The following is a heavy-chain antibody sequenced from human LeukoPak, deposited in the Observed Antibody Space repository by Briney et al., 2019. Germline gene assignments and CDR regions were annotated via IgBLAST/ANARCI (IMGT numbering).Heavy chain of an antibody. D-gene: IGHD3-22*01. Sequence: ASVKVSCKASGYTFTGYYMHWVRQAPGQGLEWMGWINPNSGGTNYAQKFQGRVTMTRDTSISTAYMELSRLRSDDTAVYYCAREGTYYYDSSGYHNRFDPWGQGTLVTVSS. V-gene: IGHV1-2*02. CDR1: GYTFTGYY. CDR3: AREGTYYYDSSGYHNRFDP. CDR2: INPNSGGT. J-gene: IGHJ5*02.